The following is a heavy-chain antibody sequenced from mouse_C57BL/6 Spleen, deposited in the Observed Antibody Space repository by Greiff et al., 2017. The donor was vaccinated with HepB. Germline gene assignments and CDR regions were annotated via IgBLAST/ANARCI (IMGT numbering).Heavy chain of an antibody. J-gene: IGHJ4*01. V-gene: IGHV1-39*01. CDR3: GQGPYRGGAMDY. CDR1: GYSFTDYN. CDR2: INPNYGTT. D-gene: IGHD2-12*01. Sequence: VQLKESGPELVKPGASVKISCKASGYSFTDYNMNWVKQSNGKSLEWIGVINPNYGTTSYNQKFKGKATLTVDQSSSTAYMQLNSLTSEDSAVYYCGQGPYRGGAMDYWGQGTSVTVSS.